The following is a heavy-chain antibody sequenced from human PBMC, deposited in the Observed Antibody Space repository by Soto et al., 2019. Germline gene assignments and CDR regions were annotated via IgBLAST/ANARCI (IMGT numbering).Heavy chain of an antibody. Sequence: EVQLVESGGGLVQPGGSLRLSCAASGFTFSSYWMSWVRQAPGKGLEWVANIKQDGSEKYYVDSVKGRFTISRDNAKNSLYLQMNSLRAEDTAVYYCARGSVIVVVMTTYDAFDIWGQGTMVTVSS. CDR2: IKQDGSEK. D-gene: IGHD3-22*01. CDR1: GFTFSSYW. J-gene: IGHJ3*02. CDR3: ARGSVIVVVMTTYDAFDI. V-gene: IGHV3-7*01.